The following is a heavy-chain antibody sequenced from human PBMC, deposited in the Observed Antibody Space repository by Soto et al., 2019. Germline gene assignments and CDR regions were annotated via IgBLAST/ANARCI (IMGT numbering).Heavy chain of an antibody. D-gene: IGHD3-22*01. V-gene: IGHV3-13*01. J-gene: IGHJ3*02. Sequence: PGGSLRLSCAASGFTFSSYDMHWVRQATGKGLEWVSAIGTAGDTYYPGSVKGRFTISRENAKNSLYLQMNSLRAEDTAVYYCARARTSDSSGLYAEAFDIWGQGTMVT. CDR1: GFTFSSYD. CDR3: ARARTSDSSGLYAEAFDI. CDR2: IGTAGDT.